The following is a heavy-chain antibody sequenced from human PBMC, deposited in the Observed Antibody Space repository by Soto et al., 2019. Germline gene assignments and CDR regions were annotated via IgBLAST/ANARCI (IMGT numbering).Heavy chain of an antibody. CDR1: GFTFSSYS. D-gene: IGHD3-22*01. J-gene: IGHJ4*02. V-gene: IGHV3-21*01. Sequence: GGSLRLSCAASGFTFSSYSMNWVRQAPGKGLEWVSSISSSSSYIYYADSVKGRFTISRDNAKNSLYLQMNSLRAEDTAVYYCARDKSQTYYYDSSGYYPLGYWGQGTLVTVSS. CDR3: ARDKSQTYYYDSSGYYPLGY. CDR2: ISSSSSYI.